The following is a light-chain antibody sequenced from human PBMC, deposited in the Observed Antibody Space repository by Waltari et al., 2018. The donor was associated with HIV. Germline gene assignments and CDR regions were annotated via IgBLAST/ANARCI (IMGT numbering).Light chain of an antibody. CDR2: LGS. Sequence: DIVMTQSPLSLPVTPGEPVSISCRSSQSLLHSNGYNYLDWYLQKPGQSPQLLIYLGSNRASGVPDRFSGSGSGTDFTLKISRVEAEDVGVYYCMQALQTPLFGQGTKLEIK. V-gene: IGKV2-28*01. J-gene: IGKJ2*01. CDR1: QSLLHSNGYNY. CDR3: MQALQTPL.